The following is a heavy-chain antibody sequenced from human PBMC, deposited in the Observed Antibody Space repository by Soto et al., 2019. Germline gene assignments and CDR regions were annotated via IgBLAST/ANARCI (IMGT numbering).Heavy chain of an antibody. CDR2: IYPGDSDT. CDR3: ARPFGGGNGDWYFDY. CDR1: GYTFTSYW. Sequence: KVSCKASGYTFTSYWIGWVRQMPGKGLEWMGIIYPGDSDTRYSPSFQGQVTISADKSISTAYLQWSSLKASDTAMYYCARPFGGGNGDWYFDYWGQGTLVTVSS. J-gene: IGHJ4*02. V-gene: IGHV5-51*01. D-gene: IGHD2-21*01.